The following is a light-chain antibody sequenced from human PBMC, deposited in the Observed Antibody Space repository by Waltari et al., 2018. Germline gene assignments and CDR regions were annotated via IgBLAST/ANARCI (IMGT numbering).Light chain of an antibody. J-gene: IGKJ1*01. CDR2: DAS. Sequence: EIVLTQSPGTLYLSPGESATLSCRATQSVGRSLAWYQQKPGQAPRLLIYDASKRATGLPERFSGGVSGTDFSLTISRLEPEDFAVYYCQMYVRLPVTFGQGTKVEIK. CDR3: QMYVRLPVT. CDR1: QSVGRS. V-gene: IGKV3-20*01.